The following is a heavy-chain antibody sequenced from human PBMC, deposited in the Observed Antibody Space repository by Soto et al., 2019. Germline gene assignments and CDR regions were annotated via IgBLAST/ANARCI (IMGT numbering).Heavy chain of an antibody. CDR2: IWYDGSNK. J-gene: IGHJ4*02. D-gene: IGHD5-12*01. CDR1: GFTFSSYG. Sequence: PGGSLRLSCAASGFTFSSYGMHWVRQAPGKGLEWVAVIWYDGSNKYYADSVKGRFTISRDNSKNTLYLQMNSLRAEDTAVYYCARVSGYDYIMYFDYWGQGTLVTVSS. CDR3: ARVSGYDYIMYFDY. V-gene: IGHV3-33*01.